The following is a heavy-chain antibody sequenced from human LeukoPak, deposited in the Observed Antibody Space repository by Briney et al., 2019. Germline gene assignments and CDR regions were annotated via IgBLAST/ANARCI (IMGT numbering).Heavy chain of an antibody. CDR1: GFTFSSYG. Sequence: PGGSLRLSCAASGFTFSSYGMHWVRQAPGKGLEWVAFIRYDGSNKYYADSVKGRFTISRDNSKNTLYLQMNSLRAEDTAVYYCAKRSGLRDTTRWKFDYWGQGTLVTVSS. J-gene: IGHJ4*02. CDR2: IRYDGSNK. V-gene: IGHV3-30*02. D-gene: IGHD5-12*01. CDR3: AKRSGLRDTTRWKFDY.